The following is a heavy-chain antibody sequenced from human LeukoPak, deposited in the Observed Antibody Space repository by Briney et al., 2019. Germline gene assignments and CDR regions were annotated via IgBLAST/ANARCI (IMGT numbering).Heavy chain of an antibody. D-gene: IGHD5-12*01. CDR1: GGSFSGYY. J-gene: IGHJ5*02. CDR2: IYYSGST. V-gene: IGHV4-39*01. CDR3: ARRKDGYNLEYNWFDP. Sequence: SETLSLTCAVYGGSFSGYYWGWIRQPPGKGLEWIGSIYYSGSTYYNPSLKSRVTISVDTSKNQFSLKLSSVTAADTAVYYCARRKDGYNLEYNWFDPWGQGTLVTVSS.